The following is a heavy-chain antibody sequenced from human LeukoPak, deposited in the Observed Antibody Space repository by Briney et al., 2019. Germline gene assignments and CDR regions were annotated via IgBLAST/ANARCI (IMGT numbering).Heavy chain of an antibody. Sequence: ASVKVSCKASGGTFSSYAISWVRQAPGQGLEWMGGIIPIFGTANYAQKFQGRVTITADKSTSTAYMELSSLRSEDTAVYYRARGLATIRPYYYYYMDVWGKGTTVTVSS. J-gene: IGHJ6*03. D-gene: IGHD5-24*01. CDR3: ARGLATIRPYYYYYMDV. V-gene: IGHV1-69*06. CDR1: GGTFSSYA. CDR2: IIPIFGTA.